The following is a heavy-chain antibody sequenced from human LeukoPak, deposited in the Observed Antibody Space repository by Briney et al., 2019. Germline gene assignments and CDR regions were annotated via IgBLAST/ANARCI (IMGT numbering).Heavy chain of an antibody. CDR2: IYYSGST. V-gene: IGHV4-61*08. CDR1: GGSISSGGYY. Sequence: PSETLSLTCTVSGGSISSGGYYWSWIRQPPGKGLEWIGYIYYSGSTNYNPSLKSRVTISVDTSKNQFSLKLSSVTAADTAVYYCARTGYSYGSIYFDYWGQGTLVTVSS. CDR3: ARTGYSYGSIYFDY. D-gene: IGHD5-18*01. J-gene: IGHJ4*02.